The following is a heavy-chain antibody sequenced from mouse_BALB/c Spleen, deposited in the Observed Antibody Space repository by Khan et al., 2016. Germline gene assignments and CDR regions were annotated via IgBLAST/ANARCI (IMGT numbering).Heavy chain of an antibody. CDR3: ARGGGYFDY. CDR1: GFSLTAYG. Sequence: QVQLKQSGPGLVAPSQSLSITCTVAGFSLTAYGVNWVRQPPGKGLEWLGLMWSDGSTDYNSALKSRLSISRDSSKSQVFLKLNSLQTDDISRYCCARGGGYFDYWGQGTILTDSS. J-gene: IGHJ2*01. CDR2: MWSDGST. V-gene: IGHV2-6-7*01.